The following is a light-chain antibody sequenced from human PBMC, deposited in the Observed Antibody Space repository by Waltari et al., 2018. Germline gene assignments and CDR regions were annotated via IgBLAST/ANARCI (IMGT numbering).Light chain of an antibody. CDR1: QSVFFIPNNKNY. CDR3: QQYYITPPT. J-gene: IGKJ4*01. V-gene: IGKV4-1*01. CDR2: LTS. Sequence: DIVMTQSADSLAVSLGGWVTINCQTSQSVFFIPNNKNYLSWYQQKQGQPPSLLIYLTSTRESGVPARFRGSGSVTAFTLTIRRLQPEDVAVYFCQQYYITPPTFGGGTRVEIK.